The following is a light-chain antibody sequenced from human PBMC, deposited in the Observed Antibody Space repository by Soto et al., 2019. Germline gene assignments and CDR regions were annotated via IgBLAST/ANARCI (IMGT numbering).Light chain of an antibody. CDR3: QQSYSTPYT. CDR1: QSISSY. V-gene: IGKV1-39*01. Sequence: DIQMTQSPSSLSASVGARVTITCRASQSISSYVNWYQQKPGKAPKLLIYAASSLQSGVPSRFSGSGSGTDFTLNISSLQPEDFATYYCQQSYSTPYTFGQGTKLEIK. J-gene: IGKJ2*01. CDR2: AAS.